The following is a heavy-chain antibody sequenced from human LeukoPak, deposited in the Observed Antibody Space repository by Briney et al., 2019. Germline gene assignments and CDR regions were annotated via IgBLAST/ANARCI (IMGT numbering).Heavy chain of an antibody. CDR1: GYTFTSYG. CDR2: ISAYNGNT. J-gene: IGHJ6*03. Sequence: ASVKVSCKASGYTFTSYGISWVRQAPGQGLEWMGWISAYNGNTNYAQKLQGRVTMTTDTSTSTAYMELRSLRSDDTAVYYCARGRTYGSGSYFYYYYMDVWGKGTTVTVSS. V-gene: IGHV1-18*01. D-gene: IGHD3-10*01. CDR3: ARGRTYGSGSYFYYYYMDV.